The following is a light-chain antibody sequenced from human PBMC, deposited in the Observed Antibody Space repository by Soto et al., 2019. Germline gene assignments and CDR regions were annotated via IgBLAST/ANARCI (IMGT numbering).Light chain of an antibody. J-gene: IGKJ2*01. Sequence: EVVLTQSPGTLSLSPGERATLYCRASQSVSNNYFAWYQQKPGQSPKLLIFGSSDRATGIPDRFSGSGSGKDFTLTISSLEPEDVAVYYCQQYGRSPPYTFGQGTKLEIK. V-gene: IGKV3-20*01. CDR2: GSS. CDR1: QSVSNNY. CDR3: QQYGRSPPYT.